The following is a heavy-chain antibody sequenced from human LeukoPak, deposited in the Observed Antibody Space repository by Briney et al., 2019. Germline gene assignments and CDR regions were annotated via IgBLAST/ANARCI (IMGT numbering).Heavy chain of an antibody. CDR1: GGSFSGYY. J-gene: IGHJ5*02. D-gene: IGHD2-2*01. CDR3: ARGSHSRGRYCSSTSCYAGVNWFDP. Sequence: PSETLSLTCAVYGGSFSGYYWSWIRQPPGKGLEWIGEINHCGSTNYNPSLKSRVTISVDTSKNQFSLKLSSVTAADTAVYYCARGSHSRGRYCSSTSCYAGVNWFDPWGQGTLVTVSS. CDR2: INHCGST. V-gene: IGHV4-34*01.